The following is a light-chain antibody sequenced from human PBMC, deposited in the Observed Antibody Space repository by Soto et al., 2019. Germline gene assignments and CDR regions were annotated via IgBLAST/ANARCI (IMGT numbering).Light chain of an antibody. V-gene: IGKV3-15*01. J-gene: IGKJ1*01. CDR2: GAS. CDR3: QQYNNWPPAT. Sequence: EILMTQSPATLSGSPGERATLSCRASQSVSSKLAWYQQKPGQAPRLLSYGASTRAAGFPARFSGSGSATEFTLPISSLQSEDFAVYYCQQYNNWPPATFGHGTKVDIK. CDR1: QSVSSK.